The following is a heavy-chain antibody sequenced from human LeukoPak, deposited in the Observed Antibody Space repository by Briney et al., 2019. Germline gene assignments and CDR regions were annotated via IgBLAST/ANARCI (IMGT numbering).Heavy chain of an antibody. D-gene: IGHD6-13*01. J-gene: IGHJ4*02. CDR3: ARGDAAAGPTAY. V-gene: IGHV1-69*13. Sequence: SVKVSCKASGGTFSSYAISWVRQAPGQGLEWMGGIIPIFGTANYAQKFQGRVTITADESTSTAYMELSSLRSEDTAVYYCARGDAAAGPTAYWGQGTLVTVCS. CDR1: GGTFSSYA. CDR2: IIPIFGTA.